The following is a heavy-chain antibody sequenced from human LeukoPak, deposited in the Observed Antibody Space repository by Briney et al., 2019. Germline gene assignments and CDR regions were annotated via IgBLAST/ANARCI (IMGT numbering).Heavy chain of an antibody. J-gene: IGHJ3*02. CDR3: ARVFAGDAFDI. V-gene: IGHV4-59*01. CDR2: IYYSGST. Sequence: SETLSLTCTVSGGSISSYYWSWIRQPPGKGLEWIGYIYYSGSTNYNPSLKSRVTISVDTSKNRFSLKLSSVTAADTAVYYCARVFAGDAFDIWGQGTMVTVSS. CDR1: GGSISSYY.